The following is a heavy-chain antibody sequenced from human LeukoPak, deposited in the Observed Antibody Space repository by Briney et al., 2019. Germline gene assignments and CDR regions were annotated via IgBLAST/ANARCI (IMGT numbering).Heavy chain of an antibody. CDR1: GYTFNGYY. CDR3: AREYYASGDY. J-gene: IGHJ4*02. Sequence: SCKASGYTFNGYYMHWVRQAPGKGLQWVSRINADGSSTGHADSVKGRLTISRDNAKNTLYLQINSLRAEDTAVYYCAREYYASGDYWGQGTLVTVSS. D-gene: IGHD3-10*01. CDR2: INADGSST. V-gene: IGHV3-74*01.